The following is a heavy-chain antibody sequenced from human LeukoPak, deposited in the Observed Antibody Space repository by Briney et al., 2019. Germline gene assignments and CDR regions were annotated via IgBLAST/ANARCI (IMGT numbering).Heavy chain of an antibody. Sequence: ASVKVSCKASGYTFTSYDINWVRQATGQGLEWMGWMNPNSGNTGYAQKFQGRVTMTRNTSISTAYMELSSLRSEDTAVYYCARAKTATIVVVTAILDIWGQGTMVTVSS. CDR1: GYTFTSYD. V-gene: IGHV1-8*01. CDR3: ARAKTATIVVVTAILDI. J-gene: IGHJ3*02. D-gene: IGHD2-21*02. CDR2: MNPNSGNT.